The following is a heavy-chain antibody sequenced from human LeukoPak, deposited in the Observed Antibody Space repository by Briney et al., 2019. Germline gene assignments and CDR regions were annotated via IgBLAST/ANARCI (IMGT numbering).Heavy chain of an antibody. CDR2: ISAYNGNT. CDR1: GYTFTSYG. Sequence: ASVKVSCKASGYTFTSYGISWVRQAPGQGLEWMGWISAYNGNTNYAQKLQGRVTMTTDTSTSTAYMELRSLRSGDTAVYYCARTDDPTISGSHSYYFDYWGQGTLVTVSS. D-gene: IGHD3-10*01. J-gene: IGHJ4*02. CDR3: ARTDDPTISGSHSYYFDY. V-gene: IGHV1-18*01.